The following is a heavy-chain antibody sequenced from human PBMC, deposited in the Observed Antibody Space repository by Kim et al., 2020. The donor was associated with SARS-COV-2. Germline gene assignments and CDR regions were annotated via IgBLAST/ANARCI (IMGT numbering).Heavy chain of an antibody. Sequence: YDNPALRSRVTIAVDTSKNQFSLKLSSVTAADTAVYYCARLMVRGAVIDYWGQGTLVTVSS. D-gene: IGHD3-10*01. CDR3: ARLMVRGAVIDY. V-gene: IGHV4-39*01. J-gene: IGHJ4*02.